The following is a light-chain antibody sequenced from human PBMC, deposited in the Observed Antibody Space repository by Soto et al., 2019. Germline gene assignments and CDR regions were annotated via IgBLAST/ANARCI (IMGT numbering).Light chain of an antibody. J-gene: IGLJ2*01. CDR1: SSDVGAYNY. V-gene: IGLV2-14*03. Sequence: QSALTQPASVSGSPGQSITVSCTGTSSDVGAYNYVSWYQHHPGKAPKLMIYNVNDRPSGVSNRFSGSKSGNTASLTISGLQAEYEADYYCSSYTSNSAVVFGGGTKLTVL. CDR3: SSYTSNSAVV. CDR2: NVN.